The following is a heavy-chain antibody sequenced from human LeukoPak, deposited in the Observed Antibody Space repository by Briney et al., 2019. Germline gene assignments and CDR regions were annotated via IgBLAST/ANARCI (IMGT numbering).Heavy chain of an antibody. CDR2: IYYSGST. CDR3: ARVSGPFDY. Sequence: SETLSLTCTVSGGSISSSSYYWGWIRQPPGKGLEWIGSIYYSGSTYYNPSLKSRVTISVDTSKNQFSLKLSSVTAADTAVYYCARVSGPFDYWVQGTLVTVSS. D-gene: IGHD1-26*01. J-gene: IGHJ4*02. CDR1: GGSISSSSYY. V-gene: IGHV4-39*01.